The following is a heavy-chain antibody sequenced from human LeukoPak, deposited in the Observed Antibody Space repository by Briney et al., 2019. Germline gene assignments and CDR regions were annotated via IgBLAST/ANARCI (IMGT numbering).Heavy chain of an antibody. CDR3: AMMRIVGAPYGWFDP. V-gene: IGHV5-51*01. J-gene: IGHJ5*02. Sequence: GESLKISCKGSGYSFTSYWICWVRQMPGKGLEWMGIIYPGDSDTRYSPSFQGQVTISADKSISTAYLQSSSLKASDTAMYYCAMMRIVGAPYGWFDPWGQGTLVTVSS. CDR1: GYSFTSYW. D-gene: IGHD1-26*01. CDR2: IYPGDSDT.